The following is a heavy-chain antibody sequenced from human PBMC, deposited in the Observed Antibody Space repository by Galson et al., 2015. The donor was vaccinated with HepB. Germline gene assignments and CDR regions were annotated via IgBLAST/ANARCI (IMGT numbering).Heavy chain of an antibody. J-gene: IGHJ6*03. V-gene: IGHV6-1*01. CDR1: GDSVSSNSAA. Sequence: CAISGDSVSSNSAAWNWIRHSPSSGLEWLERTYYRPKWYNDYAVSVKSRITINPATSKNQFSLQLNSVTPEDTAVYYCARERARGYDLYYYYYYMDVWGKGTTVTVSS. CDR2: TYYRPKWYN. D-gene: IGHD5-12*01. CDR3: ARERARGYDLYYYYYYMDV.